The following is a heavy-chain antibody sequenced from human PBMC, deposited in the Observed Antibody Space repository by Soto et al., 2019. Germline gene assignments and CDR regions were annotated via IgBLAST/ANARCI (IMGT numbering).Heavy chain of an antibody. D-gene: IGHD3-3*01. J-gene: IGHJ4*02. Sequence: PGGSLRLSCVASGFTFSNYWMSWVRQAPGKGLEWVANIKQDGSERYYVDSVKGRFTISRDNAKNSLYLQTNSLRVEDTAVYYCARGRSVDYWGQGTLVTVSS. CDR1: GFTFSNYW. CDR3: ARGRSVDY. CDR2: IKQDGSER. V-gene: IGHV3-7*01.